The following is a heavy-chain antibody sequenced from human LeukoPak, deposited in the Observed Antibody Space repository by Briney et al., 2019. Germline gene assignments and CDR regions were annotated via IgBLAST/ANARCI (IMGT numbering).Heavy chain of an antibody. CDR2: IRYDGSNK. V-gene: IGHV3-30*02. D-gene: IGHD2-2*01. CDR1: GFTFSSYD. J-gene: IGHJ5*02. CDR3: AKDSLRKHIVVVPAAPPGWFDP. Sequence: GGSLRLSCAASGFTFSSYDMHWVRQAPGKGLEWVAFIRYDGSNKYYADSVKGRFTISRDNSKNTLYLRMNSLRAEDTAVYYCAKDSLRKHIVVVPAAPPGWFDPWGQGTLVTVSS.